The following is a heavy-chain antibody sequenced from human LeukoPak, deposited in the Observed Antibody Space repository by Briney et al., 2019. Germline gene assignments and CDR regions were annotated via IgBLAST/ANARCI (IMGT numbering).Heavy chain of an antibody. D-gene: IGHD1-1*01. CDR3: ARRATGTTKWFDP. CDR2: IYPGDSDT. Sequence: GESLKISCKGSGYIFTNYWIGWVRQMPGKGLGWMGIIYPGDSDTRYSPSFQGQVTMSADKSISTAYLKWSSLKASDTAMYYCARRATGTTKWFDPWGQGTLVTVSS. J-gene: IGHJ5*02. CDR1: GYIFTNYW. V-gene: IGHV5-51*01.